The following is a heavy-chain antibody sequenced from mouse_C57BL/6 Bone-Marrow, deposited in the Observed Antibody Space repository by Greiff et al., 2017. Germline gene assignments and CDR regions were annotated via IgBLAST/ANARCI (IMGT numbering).Heavy chain of an antibody. V-gene: IGHV1-64*01. CDR2: IHPNSGST. CDR1: GYTFTSYW. J-gene: IGHJ2*01. CDR3: ANIWLRRGYYFDY. D-gene: IGHD2-2*01. Sequence: QVQLQQPGAELVKPGASVKLSCKASGYTFTSYWMHWVKQRPGQGLEWIGMIHPNSGSTNYNEKFKSKATLTVDKSSSTAYMQLSSLTSEDSAVYYCANIWLRRGYYFDYWGQGTTLTVSS.